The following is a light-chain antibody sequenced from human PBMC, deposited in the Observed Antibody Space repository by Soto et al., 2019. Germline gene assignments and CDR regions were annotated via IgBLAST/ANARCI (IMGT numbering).Light chain of an antibody. CDR1: QSVSSY. CDR3: QQRSNWPPYT. J-gene: IGKJ2*01. Sequence: EIVLTQSPATLSLSPGERATLSCRASQSVSSYLAWYQQKPGQAPRLLIYDASNRATGIPARFSGSGSGTDFTLTISILEPEDFAVYYCQQRSNWPPYTLGQGTKLEI. V-gene: IGKV3-11*01. CDR2: DAS.